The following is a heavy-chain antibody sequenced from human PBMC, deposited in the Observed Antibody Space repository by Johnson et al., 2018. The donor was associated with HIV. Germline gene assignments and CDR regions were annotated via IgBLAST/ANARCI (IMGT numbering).Heavy chain of an antibody. CDR3: ARSKDCSVGTCPDGFDI. Sequence: QVQLVESGGRLVKPGGSLRLSCVASGFTFSDYYMSWIRQAPGKGLDWVSYISVSGDPLYSADSVQGRFTTSRDNAKNSLYLQMDRLRSEDTAVYYCARSKDCSVGTCPDGFDIWGQGTMVIVSS. CDR2: ISVSGDPL. D-gene: IGHD2-15*01. V-gene: IGHV3-11*04. CDR1: GFTFSDYY. J-gene: IGHJ3*02.